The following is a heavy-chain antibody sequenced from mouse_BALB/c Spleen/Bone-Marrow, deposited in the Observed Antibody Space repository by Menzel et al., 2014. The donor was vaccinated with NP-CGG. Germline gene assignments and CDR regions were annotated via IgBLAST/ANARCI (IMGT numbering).Heavy chain of an antibody. CDR2: INPYNGVI. D-gene: IGHD1-1*01. CDR3: ARFYYGSNYAMDY. CDR1: GYSFTGYT. J-gene: IGHJ4*01. V-gene: IGHV1-18*01. Sequence: EVQLQESGPELVKPGASMKIFCKASGYSFTGYTMNWVKQSHGKNLEWIGLINPYNGVINYNQKFKGKATFTVDKSSSTAYMELLSLTSEDSAVYYCARFYYGSNYAMDYWGQGTSVTVSS.